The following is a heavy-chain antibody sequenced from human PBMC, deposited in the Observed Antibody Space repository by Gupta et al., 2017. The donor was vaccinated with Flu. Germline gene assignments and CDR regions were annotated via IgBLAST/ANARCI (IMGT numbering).Heavy chain of an antibody. D-gene: IGHD4-17*01. J-gene: IGHJ6*02. CDR2: IYPGDSDT. Sequence: EVQLVQSGAEVKKPGESLKISCKGSGYSFTSYWIGWVRQIPGKGLEWMGIIYPGDSDTRYSPSFQGQVTISADKSISTAYLQWSSLKASDTAMYYCARLEHYGDYVLHYYYGMDVWGQGTTVTVSS. CDR3: ARLEHYGDYVLHYYYGMDV. CDR1: GYSFTSYW. V-gene: IGHV5-51*03.